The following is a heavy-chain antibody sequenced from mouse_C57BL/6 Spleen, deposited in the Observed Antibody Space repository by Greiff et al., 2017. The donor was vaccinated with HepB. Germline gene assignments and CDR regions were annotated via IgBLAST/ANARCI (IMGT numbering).Heavy chain of an antibody. D-gene: IGHD1-1*01. CDR3: TTWSPHYYGSRRAWFAY. V-gene: IGHV14-1*01. Sequence: EVQLQQSGAELVRPGASVKLSCTASGFNIKDYYMHWVKQRPEQGLEWIGRIDPEDGDTEYAPKFQGKATMTADTSSNPAYLQLSSLTSEDTAVYYCTTWSPHYYGSRRAWFAYWGQGTLVTVSA. CDR2: IDPEDGDT. J-gene: IGHJ3*01. CDR1: GFNIKDYY.